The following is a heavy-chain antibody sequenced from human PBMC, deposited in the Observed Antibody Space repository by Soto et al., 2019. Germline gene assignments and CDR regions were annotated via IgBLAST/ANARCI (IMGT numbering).Heavy chain of an antibody. J-gene: IGHJ4*02. CDR3: ARDVEGSIDY. CDR2: IYTGGST. D-gene: IGHD2-21*01. V-gene: IGHV4-4*07. Sequence: SETLSLTCTVSNGSVSFYYWSWIRQPAGKGLEWIGRIYTGGSTNYNPSLKSRVTMSMDTSKNQFSLKLSSVTAADTAVYYCARDVEGSIDYWGQGTLVTVSS. CDR1: NGSVSFYY.